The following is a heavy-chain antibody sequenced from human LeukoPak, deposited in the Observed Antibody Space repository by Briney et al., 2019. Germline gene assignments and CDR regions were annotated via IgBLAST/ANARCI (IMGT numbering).Heavy chain of an antibody. D-gene: IGHD3-22*01. CDR1: GFTFTSYA. Sequence: GGSLRLSCAASGFTFTSYAMHWVRQAPGQRLEWMGWINAGNGNTKYSQKFQGRVTITRDTSASTAYMELSSLRSEDTAVYYCARDQLYYYDSGGYYYIWGQGTLVTVSS. V-gene: IGHV1-3*01. CDR3: ARDQLYYYDSGGYYYI. J-gene: IGHJ4*02. CDR2: INAGNGNT.